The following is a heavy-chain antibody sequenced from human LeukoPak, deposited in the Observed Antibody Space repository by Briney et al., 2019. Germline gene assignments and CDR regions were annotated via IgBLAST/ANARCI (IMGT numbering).Heavy chain of an antibody. Sequence: PSQTLSLTCAISGDSVSSNSAAWNWIRQSPSRGLEWLGRTYYRSKWYNDYAVSVKSRITINPDTSKNQFSLQLNSVTPEDTAVYYCARDRERGCSGGSCPYYYYGMDVWGQGTTVTVSS. J-gene: IGHJ6*02. D-gene: IGHD2-15*01. CDR1: GDSVSSNSAA. CDR3: ARDRERGCSGGSCPYYYYGMDV. CDR2: TYYRSKWYN. V-gene: IGHV6-1*01.